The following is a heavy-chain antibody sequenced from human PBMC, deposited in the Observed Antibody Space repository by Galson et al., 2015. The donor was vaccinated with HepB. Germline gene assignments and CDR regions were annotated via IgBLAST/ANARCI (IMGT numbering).Heavy chain of an antibody. CDR3: AKGGPYLSENSGRYFGYSDL. D-gene: IGHD3-22*01. CDR1: GFTFGYYS. CDR2: ISSSSRSK. J-gene: IGHJ2*01. V-gene: IGHV3-48*01. Sequence: LRLSCAASGFTFGYYSMNWVRQAPGKGLEWLSYISSSSRSKYYADSVRGRFAISRDNAKNSLFLDVISLRAEDTGIYYCAKGGPYLSENSGRYFGYSDLWGRGTLVTVSS.